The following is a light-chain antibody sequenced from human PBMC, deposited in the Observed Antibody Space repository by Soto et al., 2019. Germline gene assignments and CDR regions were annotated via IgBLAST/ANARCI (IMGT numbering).Light chain of an antibody. CDR2: DVS. CDR3: CSYAGSYSYV. J-gene: IGLJ1*01. CDR1: SSDVGGYNY. V-gene: IGLV2-11*01. Sequence: QSVLTQPVSVSGSPGQSITISCTGSSSDVGGYNYVSWYQEQPGKAPKLMIYDVSKRPSGVPDRFSGSKSGNTASLTISGLQAEDEADYYCCSYAGSYSYVFGTGTKVTVL.